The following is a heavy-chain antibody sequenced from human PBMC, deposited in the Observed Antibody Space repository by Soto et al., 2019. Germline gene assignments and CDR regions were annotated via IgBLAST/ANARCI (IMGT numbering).Heavy chain of an antibody. CDR1: GFTLNRHA. V-gene: IGHV3-23*01. Sequence: PGGSLSLSCAALGFTLNRHAMNWVRQVPGKGLEWVSVITGSGSNTYYADSVKGRFTISRDNSKNTLHLQMIGRRVEDTAIYYCAKAASGSPSSWFDPWGQGTLVTVSS. CDR3: AKAASGSPSSWFDP. CDR2: ITGSGSNT. J-gene: IGHJ5*02. D-gene: IGHD1-26*01.